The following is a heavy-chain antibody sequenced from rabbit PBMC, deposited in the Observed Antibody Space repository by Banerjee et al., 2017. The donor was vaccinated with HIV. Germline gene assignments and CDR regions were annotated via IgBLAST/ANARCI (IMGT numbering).Heavy chain of an antibody. V-gene: IGHV1S40*01. CDR3: ARDYGYGGGTYDGYFKL. CDR2: IYTTSNNT. CDR1: GFSFSSYYY. D-gene: IGHD8-1*01. Sequence: QSLQESGGGLFQPEGSLTLTCKASGFSFSSYYYMCWVRQAPGKGLELIACIYTTSNNTYYASWAKGRFTISKTSSTTVTLQMTSLTVADTATYFCARDYGYGGGTYDGYFKLWGPGTLVTVS. J-gene: IGHJ4*01.